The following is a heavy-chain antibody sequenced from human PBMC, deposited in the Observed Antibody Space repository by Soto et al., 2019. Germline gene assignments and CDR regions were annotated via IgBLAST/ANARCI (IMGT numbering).Heavy chain of an antibody. CDR3: TRLQWGPDV. D-gene: IGHD1-26*01. V-gene: IGHV4-39*01. Sequence: QLQLQESGPGLVRPSETLSLTCIVSGGSISDYSYAWGWIRQPPGRGLEWIGVIYYSGSAYYNPSLKSRVTISEDASKSQFSLKVSSVTAADTAVYYRTRLQWGPDVWGQGTTVTVSS. J-gene: IGHJ6*02. CDR2: IYYSGSA. CDR1: GGSISDYSYA.